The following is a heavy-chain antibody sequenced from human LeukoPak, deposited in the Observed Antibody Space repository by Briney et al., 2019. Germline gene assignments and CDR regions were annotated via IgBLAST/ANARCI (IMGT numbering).Heavy chain of an antibody. J-gene: IGHJ6*03. CDR3: ARASFGLQNYYYYHMDV. Sequence: SETLSLTCTVSGGSISSHYWSWIRQPPGKGLEWIGYIYYSGSTNYNPSLKSRVTISVDTSKNQFSLKLSSVTAADTAVYYCARASFGLQNYYYYHMDVWGKGTTVTVSS. D-gene: IGHD5-24*01. CDR1: GGSISSHY. V-gene: IGHV4-59*11. CDR2: IYYSGST.